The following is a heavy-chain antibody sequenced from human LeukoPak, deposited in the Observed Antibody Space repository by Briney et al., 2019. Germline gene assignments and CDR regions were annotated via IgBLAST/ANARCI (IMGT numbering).Heavy chain of an antibody. V-gene: IGHV1-46*01. CDR1: GYTFTSYY. Sequence: GASVKVSCKASGYTFTSYYMHWVRQAPGQGLEWMGIINPSGGSTSYAQKFQGRVTMTRDMSTSTVYMELSSLRSEDTAVDDCARAGNDDGGNSVMSYWGQGTLVTVSS. D-gene: IGHD4-23*01. J-gene: IGHJ4*02. CDR3: ARAGNDDGGNSVMSY. CDR2: INPSGGST.